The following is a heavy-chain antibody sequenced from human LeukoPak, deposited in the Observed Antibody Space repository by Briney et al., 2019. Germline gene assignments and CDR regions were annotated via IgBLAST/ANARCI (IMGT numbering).Heavy chain of an antibody. CDR2: IIPIFDTA. D-gene: IGHD3-22*01. Sequence: SVKVSCKASGGTFSSYAISWVRQAPGQGLEWMGGIIPIFDTANYAQKFQGRVTITADESTSTAYMELSSLRSEDTAVYYCARGYDSSGYIDYWGQGTLVTVSS. CDR1: GGTFSSYA. V-gene: IGHV1-69*13. CDR3: ARGYDSSGYIDY. J-gene: IGHJ4*02.